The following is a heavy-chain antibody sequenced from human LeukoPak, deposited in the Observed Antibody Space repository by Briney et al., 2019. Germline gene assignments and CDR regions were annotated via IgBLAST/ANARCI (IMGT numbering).Heavy chain of an antibody. V-gene: IGHV4-39*01. CDR3: ARHQVINMWELFRKPQDPGPDY. CDR1: GGSISSSSYY. D-gene: IGHD1-26*01. Sequence: PSETLSLTCTVSGGSISSSSYYWGWIRQPPGKGLEWIGSIYYSGSTYYNPSLKSRVTISVDTSKNQFSLKLSSVTAADTAVYYCARHQVINMWELFRKPQDPGPDYWGQGTLVTVSS. CDR2: IYYSGST. J-gene: IGHJ4*02.